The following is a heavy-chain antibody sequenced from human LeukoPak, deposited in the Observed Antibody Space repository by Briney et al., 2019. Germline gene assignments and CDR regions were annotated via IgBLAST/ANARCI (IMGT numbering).Heavy chain of an antibody. J-gene: IGHJ4*02. CDR3: ARGGIVAPTDY. Sequence: SETLSLTCAVYGGSFSGYYWTWIRQPPGKGLEWIGEISHSGSTNYIPSLKSRVTISVDTSKNQFSLKLRSVTAADTAVYYCARGGIVAPTDYWGQGALVTGSS. V-gene: IGHV4-34*01. CDR1: GGSFSGYY. D-gene: IGHD3-22*01. CDR2: ISHSGST.